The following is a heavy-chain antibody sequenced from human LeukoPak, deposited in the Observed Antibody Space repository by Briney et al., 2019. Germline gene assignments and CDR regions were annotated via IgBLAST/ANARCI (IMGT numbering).Heavy chain of an antibody. D-gene: IGHD3-22*01. V-gene: IGHV3-30*02. Sequence: GGSLRLSCAASGFTFSSYGMHWVRHAPGKGLEWVAFIRYDGSNKYYADSVKGRFTISRDNSKNTLYLQMNSLRAEDTAVYYCAKAYNYYYDSSGPYGIDYWGQGTLVTVSS. CDR2: IRYDGSNK. CDR1: GFTFSSYG. J-gene: IGHJ4*02. CDR3: AKAYNYYYDSSGPYGIDY.